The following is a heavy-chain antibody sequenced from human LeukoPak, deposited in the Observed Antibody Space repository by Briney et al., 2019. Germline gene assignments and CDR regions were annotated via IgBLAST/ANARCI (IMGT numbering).Heavy chain of an antibody. CDR1: GGSISSSSYY. V-gene: IGHV4-39*01. CDR2: IYYTGST. D-gene: IGHD5-18*01. Sequence: SETLSLTCTVSGGSISSSSYYWGWIRQPPGKGLEWIGSIYYTGSTYHNPPLKSRVTISVDTSKNQFSLKLSSVTASDTAVYYCARATWIQLWLIWGQGAMVTVSS. J-gene: IGHJ3*02. CDR3: ARATWIQLWLI.